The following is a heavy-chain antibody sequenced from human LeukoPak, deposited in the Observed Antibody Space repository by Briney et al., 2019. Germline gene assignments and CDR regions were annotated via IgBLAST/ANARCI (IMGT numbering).Heavy chain of an antibody. CDR3: ARDGEYRSSVNWFDP. D-gene: IGHD6-13*01. Sequence: ASVKVSCKASGYTFTNYAMHWVRQAPGQRLEWMGWNNTGNGNTKYSQKFQGRVTITRDTSASTAYMDLSSLRSEDTAVYYCARDGEYRSSVNWFDPWGQGTLVTVSS. J-gene: IGHJ5*02. V-gene: IGHV1-3*04. CDR2: NNTGNGNT. CDR1: GYTFTNYA.